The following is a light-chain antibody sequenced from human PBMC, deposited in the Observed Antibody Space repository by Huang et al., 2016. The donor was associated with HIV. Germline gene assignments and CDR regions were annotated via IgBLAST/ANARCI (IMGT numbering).Light chain of an antibody. CDR1: PGLSSD. V-gene: IGKV3-15*01. J-gene: IGKJ2*01. CDR2: GAS. CDR3: QQYNNRYT. Sequence: IVMTQSPANLFVSPGERATLSRRASPGLSSDLAWYQQKPGQAPRLLIYGASTRATGIAARFSGSGSRTEFTLTISSLQCEDFAVYYCQQYNNRYTFGQGTKLEIK.